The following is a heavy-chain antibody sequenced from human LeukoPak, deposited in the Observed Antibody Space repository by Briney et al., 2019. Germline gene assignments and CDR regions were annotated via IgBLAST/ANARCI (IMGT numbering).Heavy chain of an antibody. D-gene: IGHD2-8*02. CDR1: GFTFSNYV. Sequence: GGSLRLSCAASGFTFSNYVMNWVRQAPGKGLGWVSGISGSGDSTYYADSVKGRFTISRDNSKNTMYLQMNSLRVEDTAVYYCAKYGAYWFPDVWGQGTTVTVSS. J-gene: IGHJ6*02. CDR2: ISGSGDST. V-gene: IGHV3-23*01. CDR3: AKYGAYWFPDV.